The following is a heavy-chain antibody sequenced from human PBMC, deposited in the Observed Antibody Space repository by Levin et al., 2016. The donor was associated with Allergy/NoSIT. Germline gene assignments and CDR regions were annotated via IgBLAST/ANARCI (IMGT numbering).Heavy chain of an antibody. V-gene: IGHV4-39*01. D-gene: IGHD3-9*01. CDR2: IYYSGST. J-gene: IGHJ4*02. Sequence: WIRQPPGKGLEWIGSIYYSGSTYYNPSLKSRVTISVDTSKNQFSLKLSSVTAADTAVYYCARTHILTGSRPFDYWGQGTLVTVSS. CDR3: ARTHILTGSRPFDY.